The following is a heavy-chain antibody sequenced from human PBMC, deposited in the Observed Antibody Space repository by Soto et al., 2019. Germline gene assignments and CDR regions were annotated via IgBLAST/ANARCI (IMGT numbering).Heavy chain of an antibody. J-gene: IGHJ6*02. V-gene: IGHV1-69*02. D-gene: IGHD2-8*02. Sequence: QVQLVQSGAEVKKPGSSVKVSCKASGGTFSRYTFTWVRQAPGQGLEWMGRIIPILDIPNYAQNFQGRVTITADKSTSTDSMELSSLTSDDTAVYYCASHFTGVLVLGTSPPGGDNYGWDVWGQGTTVTVSS. CDR2: IIPILDIP. CDR1: GGTFSRYT. CDR3: ASHFTGVLVLGTSPPGGDNYGWDV.